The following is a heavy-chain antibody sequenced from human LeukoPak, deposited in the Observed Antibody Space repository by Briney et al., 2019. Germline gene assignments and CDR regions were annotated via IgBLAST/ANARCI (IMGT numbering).Heavy chain of an antibody. CDR3: ASHSSTSARG. D-gene: IGHD2-2*01. J-gene: IGHJ4*02. CDR1: GFTFSDYW. CDR2: IKQDGSEK. Sequence: GESLRLSCAASGFTFSDYWLDWVRQAPGKGLEWVANIKQDGSEKNYLESVKGRFTISRDNAKNSLYLQMNNLRAEDTAVYYCASHSSTSARGWGQGTLVTVSS. V-gene: IGHV3-7*01.